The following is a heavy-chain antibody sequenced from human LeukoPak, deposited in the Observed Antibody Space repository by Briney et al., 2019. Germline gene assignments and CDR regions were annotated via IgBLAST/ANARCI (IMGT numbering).Heavy chain of an antibody. V-gene: IGHV3-23*01. CDR3: AKDPSSGWYGGVDY. Sequence: GGSLRLSCAASGFTFSSSAMSWVRQVPGKGLEWVSGISASGGSTYYADSVRGRFTISRDNSKNTLYLQMNSLRAEDTAVYYCAKDPSSGWYGGVDYWGQRTLVTVSS. CDR2: ISASGGST. D-gene: IGHD6-19*01. CDR1: GFTFSSSA. J-gene: IGHJ4*02.